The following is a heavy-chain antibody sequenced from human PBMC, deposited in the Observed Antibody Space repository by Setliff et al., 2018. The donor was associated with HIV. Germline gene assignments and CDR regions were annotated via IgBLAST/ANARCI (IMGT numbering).Heavy chain of an antibody. CDR2: IYSSGTT. D-gene: IGHD3-10*01. Sequence: SETLSLTCSVSGGSISSSSYYGGWIRQPPGKGLEWIGRIYSSGTTNYNPSLRSRVTMSVDTSKNQFSLKLNSVTAADTAVYYCARETNASGSLTAYWYFDLWGRGTLVTVSS. CDR3: ARETNASGSLTAYWYFDL. CDR1: GGSISSSSYY. J-gene: IGHJ2*01. V-gene: IGHV4-39*07.